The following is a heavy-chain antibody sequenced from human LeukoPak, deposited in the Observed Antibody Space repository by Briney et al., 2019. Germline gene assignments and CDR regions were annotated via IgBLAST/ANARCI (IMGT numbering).Heavy chain of an antibody. Sequence: GGSLRLSCAASGFTVSSNYMSWVRQAPGKGLEWVSVIYSGGSTYYADSVKGRFTISRHNSKITLYLQMNSLRAEDTAVYYCARGGQQLDFDYWGQGTLVTVSS. CDR3: ARGGQQLDFDY. D-gene: IGHD6-13*01. V-gene: IGHV3-53*04. CDR1: GFTVSSNY. CDR2: IYSGGST. J-gene: IGHJ4*02.